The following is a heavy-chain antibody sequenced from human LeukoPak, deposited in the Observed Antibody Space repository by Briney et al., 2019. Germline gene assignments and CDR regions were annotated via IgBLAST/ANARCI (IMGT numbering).Heavy chain of an antibody. CDR2: IKEEGSEK. CDR3: ARNQYGAYYYMDV. V-gene: IGHV3-7*01. Sequence: PGGSLRLSCAASGFTVTNAWMSWVRQAPGKGLEWVANIKEEGSEKYYVDSVKGRFTISRDNAKNSLYLQMNSLRAEDTAVYYCARNQYGAYYYMDVWGKGTTVTVSS. D-gene: IGHD1-14*01. J-gene: IGHJ6*03. CDR1: GFTVTNAW.